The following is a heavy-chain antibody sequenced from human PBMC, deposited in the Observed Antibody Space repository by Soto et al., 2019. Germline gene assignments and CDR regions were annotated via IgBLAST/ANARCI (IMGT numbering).Heavy chain of an antibody. CDR2: INHSGST. D-gene: IGHD3-10*01. Sequence: QVQLQQWGAGLLKPSETLSLTCAVYGGSFSGYYWSWIRQPPGKGLEWIGEINHSGSTNYNPSLKSRVTISVDTSKNQFSLKLSSVTAADTAVYYCARAMVRGPLDYWGQGTLVTVSS. CDR3: ARAMVRGPLDY. V-gene: IGHV4-34*01. J-gene: IGHJ4*02. CDR1: GGSFSGYY.